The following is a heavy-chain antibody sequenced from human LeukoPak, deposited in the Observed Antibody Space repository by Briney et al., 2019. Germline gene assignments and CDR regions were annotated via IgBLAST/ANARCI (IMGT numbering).Heavy chain of an antibody. D-gene: IGHD3-16*01. J-gene: IGHJ4*02. V-gene: IGHV3-21*01. CDR3: GRAFPPLRTSSAGDL. CDR2: ISYLSSHV. Sequence: GGSLRLSCVASGFIFSSYGMHWVRQAPGKGLEWVSSISYLSSHVYYGDSVKGRFSISRDNAKNSLYLQMNSLGAEDTAIYYCGRAFPPLRTSSAGDLWGQGILVTVSS. CDR1: GFIFSSYG.